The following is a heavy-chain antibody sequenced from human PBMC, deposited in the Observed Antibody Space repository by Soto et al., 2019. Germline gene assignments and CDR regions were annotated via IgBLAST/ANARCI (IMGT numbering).Heavy chain of an antibody. Sequence: QVQLVQSGAEVKKPGSSVKVSCKASGGTFSSYAISWVRQAPGQGLEWMGGIIPIFGTANYAQKFQGRVKITADESTSTAYLGLSSLRSEDTAVYYCASPAPSSSWYDYWGQGTLVTVSS. CDR1: GGTFSSYA. D-gene: IGHD6-13*01. CDR3: ASPAPSSSWYDY. CDR2: IIPIFGTA. V-gene: IGHV1-69*12. J-gene: IGHJ4*02.